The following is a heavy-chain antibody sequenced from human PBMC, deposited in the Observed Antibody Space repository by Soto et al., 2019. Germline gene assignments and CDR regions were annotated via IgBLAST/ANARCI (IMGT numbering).Heavy chain of an antibody. CDR2: INTGNGNT. CDR3: ARAMIWSAPYGDGSYVGY. J-gene: IGHJ4*02. V-gene: IGHV1-3*04. CDR1: GYTFTRYP. Sequence: QVQLVQSGAEVKKPGASVKVSCKASGYTFTRYPIHWVRQAPGQRLEWMGWINTGNGNTKYSQKYQGRVTIARDTSVNTAYMELSSLGSEDTAMYCFARAMIWSAPYGDGSYVGYRGQGTLATVSS. D-gene: IGHD4-17*01.